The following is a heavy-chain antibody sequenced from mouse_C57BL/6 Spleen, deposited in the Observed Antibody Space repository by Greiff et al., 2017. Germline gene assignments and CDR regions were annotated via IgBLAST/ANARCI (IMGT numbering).Heavy chain of an antibody. CDR2: IWTGGGT. J-gene: IGHJ3*01. Sequence: VKLQESGPGLVAPSQSLSITCTVSGFSLTSYAISWVRQPPGKGLEWLGVIWTGGGTNYNSAPKSRLSISKDNSKSQVFLKMNSLQTDDTARYYCARIYYDYDEAWFAYWGQGTLVTVSA. V-gene: IGHV2-9-1*01. CDR1: GFSLTSYA. CDR3: ARIYYDYDEAWFAY. D-gene: IGHD2-4*01.